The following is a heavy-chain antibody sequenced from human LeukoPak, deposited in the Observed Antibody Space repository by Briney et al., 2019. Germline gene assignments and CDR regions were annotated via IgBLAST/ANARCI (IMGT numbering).Heavy chain of an antibody. D-gene: IGHD4-23*01. Sequence: PSETLSLTCAVYGGSFSGYYWSWIHQPPGKGLEWIGEINHSGSTNYNPSLKSRVTISVDTSKNQFSLKLSSVTAADTAVYYCARASRVVYGGNSVAFDIWGQGTMVTVSS. V-gene: IGHV4-34*01. CDR3: ARASRVVYGGNSVAFDI. J-gene: IGHJ3*02. CDR1: GGSFSGYY. CDR2: INHSGST.